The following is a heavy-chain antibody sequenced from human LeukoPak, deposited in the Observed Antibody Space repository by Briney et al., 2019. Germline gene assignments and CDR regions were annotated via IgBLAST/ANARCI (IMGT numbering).Heavy chain of an antibody. CDR3: ARVAAAYDTFSYHGMDV. CDR2: ISYDGSKK. CDR1: GFDFSINA. D-gene: IGHD2/OR15-2a*01. V-gene: IGHV3-30-3*01. J-gene: IGHJ6*02. Sequence: PGWSLRLSCAASGFDFSINAMHWVRQAPGKGLEWVSLISYDGSKKYYADSVKGRFTISRDNSKITLHLQMNSLRPEDAAVYYCARVAAAYDTFSYHGMDVWGQGTTVIVSS.